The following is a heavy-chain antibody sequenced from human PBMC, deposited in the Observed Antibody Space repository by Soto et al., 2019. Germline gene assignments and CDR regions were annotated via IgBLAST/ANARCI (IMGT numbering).Heavy chain of an antibody. V-gene: IGHV3-33*01. CDR1: GFRLGDYG. J-gene: IGHJ6*02. CDR3: ARDRGQNDGMDV. CDR2: IWHDGSHK. D-gene: IGHD3-10*01. Sequence: QVQLVESGGGVVQPGGSLRLSCAASGFRLGDYGMHWVRQAPGKGLEWVAVIWHDGSHKESADPVKGRFTISKDNTKHTLFLQMSSLRPEDTAVYYCARDRGQNDGMDVWGQGTTVTVAS.